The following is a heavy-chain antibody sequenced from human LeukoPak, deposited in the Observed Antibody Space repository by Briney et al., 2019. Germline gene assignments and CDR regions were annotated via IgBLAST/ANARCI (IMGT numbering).Heavy chain of an antibody. Sequence: ASVKVSCKASGYTFTGYYMHWVRQAPGQGLEWMGWINPNSGGTNYAQKFQGRVTMTRDTSISTAYMELSRLRSDDTAVYYCARVRGYDSSGYYKVLFDYWGQGTLVTFSS. CDR1: GYTFTGYY. CDR3: ARVRGYDSSGYYKVLFDY. CDR2: INPNSGGT. V-gene: IGHV1-2*02. J-gene: IGHJ4*02. D-gene: IGHD3-22*01.